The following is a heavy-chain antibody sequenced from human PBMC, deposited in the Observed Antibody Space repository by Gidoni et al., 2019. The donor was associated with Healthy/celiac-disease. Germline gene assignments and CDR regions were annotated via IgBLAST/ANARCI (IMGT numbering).Heavy chain of an antibody. D-gene: IGHD2-2*01. CDR1: GFTFSNYA. Sequence: EVQLLESGGGLIQPGGSLRLSCAASGFTFSNYAMIWVRQAPGKGLEWVSAISGSGGSTYYADSVKGRFTISRDNSKTTLFLQMNSLRAEDTAVYYCAKGGSYQLLLLDAFDIWGQGTMVTVSS. V-gene: IGHV3-23*01. J-gene: IGHJ3*02. CDR2: ISGSGGST. CDR3: AKGGSYQLLLLDAFDI.